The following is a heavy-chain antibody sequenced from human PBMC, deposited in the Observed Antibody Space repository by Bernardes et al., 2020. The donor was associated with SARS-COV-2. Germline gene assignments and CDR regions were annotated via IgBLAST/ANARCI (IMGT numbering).Heavy chain of an antibody. D-gene: IGHD6-13*01. CDR1: GFIFSSFS. V-gene: IGHV3-48*01. CDR3: ARDEGYSSSWYRAFDI. J-gene: IGHJ3*02. CDR2: ISSSSASI. Sequence: GGSLRLSCAASGFIFSSFSINWVRQAPGKGLEWVSYISSSSASIYYADSVKGRFTISRDNAKTSVYLQMNSLRAEDTAVYYCARDEGYSSSWYRAFDIWGQGTMVTVSS.